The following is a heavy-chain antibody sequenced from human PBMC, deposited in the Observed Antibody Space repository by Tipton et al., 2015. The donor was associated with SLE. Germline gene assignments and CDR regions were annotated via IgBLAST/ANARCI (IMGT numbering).Heavy chain of an antibody. D-gene: IGHD4-11*01. CDR2: IYYSGST. J-gene: IGHJ5*02. CDR3: ARVTRGGASRAWFDP. V-gene: IGHV4-59*01. CDR1: GGSISSYY. Sequence: TLSLTCTVSGGSISSYYCSWIRQPPGKGLEWIGYIYYSGSTNYNPSLKSRVTISVDTSKNQFSLKLGSVTAADTAVYYCARVTRGGASRAWFDPWGQGTLVTVSS.